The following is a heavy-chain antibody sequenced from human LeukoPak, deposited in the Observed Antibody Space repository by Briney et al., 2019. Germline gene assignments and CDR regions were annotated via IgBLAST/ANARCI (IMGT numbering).Heavy chain of an antibody. CDR3: TRARSSTRDHFYYYYMDV. J-gene: IGHJ6*03. D-gene: IGHD3-10*01. CDR1: GFTFSSYS. V-gene: IGHV3-21*01. CDR2: ISSSSSNI. Sequence: GGSLRLSCAASGFTFSSYSMNWVRQAPGKGLEWVSFISSSSSNIYYAASVRGRFILSRDTAKNSLYLQMTSLRADDTAVYYCTRARSSTRDHFYYYYMDVWGKGTTVTVSS.